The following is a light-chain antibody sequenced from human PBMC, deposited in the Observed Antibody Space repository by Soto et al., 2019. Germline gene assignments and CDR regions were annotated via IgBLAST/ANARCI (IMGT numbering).Light chain of an antibody. Sequence: QMSQSPATLSASVGDRVTITCRASQSVRSWLARYQQQPGTDPKLLLFDASRLESGVPSRFSGSASGTELTLTISSLQHDDFATYYCQQYDNYQLTFGGGTKVDIK. CDR2: DAS. CDR1: QSVRSW. J-gene: IGKJ4*01. V-gene: IGKV1-5*01. CDR3: QQYDNYQLT.